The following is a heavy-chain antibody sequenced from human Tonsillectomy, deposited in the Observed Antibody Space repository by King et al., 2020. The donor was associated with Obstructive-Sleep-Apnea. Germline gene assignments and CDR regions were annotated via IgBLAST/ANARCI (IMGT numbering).Heavy chain of an antibody. CDR1: GGSISSSSYY. CDR3: ASHGPPMIVVVSWFDP. V-gene: IGHV4-39*01. J-gene: IGHJ5*02. Sequence: QLQESGPGLVKPSETLSLTCTVSGGSISSSSYYWGWIRQPPGKGLEWIGSIYYSGSTYYNPSLKSRVTISVDTSKNQFSLKLSSVTAADTAVYYCASHGPPMIVVVSWFDPWGQGTLVTVSS. D-gene: IGHD3-22*01. CDR2: IYYSGST.